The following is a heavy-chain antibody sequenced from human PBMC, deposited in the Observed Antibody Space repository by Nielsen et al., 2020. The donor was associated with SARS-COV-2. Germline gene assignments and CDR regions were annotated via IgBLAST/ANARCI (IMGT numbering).Heavy chain of an antibody. CDR2: INHSGST. Sequence: SETLSLTCAVYGGSFSGYYWSWIRQPPGKGLEWIGEINHSGSTNYNPSLKSRVTISVDTSKNQFSLKLSSVTAADTAVYYCARHFDWFDPWGQGTLVTVSS. V-gene: IGHV4-34*01. J-gene: IGHJ5*02. CDR3: ARHFDWFDP. CDR1: GGSFSGYY. D-gene: IGHD3-3*02.